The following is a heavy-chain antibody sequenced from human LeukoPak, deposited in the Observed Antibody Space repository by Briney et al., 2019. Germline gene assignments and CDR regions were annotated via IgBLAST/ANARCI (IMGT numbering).Heavy chain of an antibody. CDR1: GLTFSNAW. CDR2: IKSKTDGGTT. CDR3: TTDHSYYYDSSGYLWYFDY. Sequence: GGSLRLSCAASGLTFSNAWMSWVRQAPGKGLEWVGRIKSKTDGGTTDYAAPVKGRFTISRDDSKNTLYLQMNSLKTEDTAVYYCTTDHSYYYDSSGYLWYFDYWGQGTLVTVSS. V-gene: IGHV3-15*01. J-gene: IGHJ4*02. D-gene: IGHD3-22*01.